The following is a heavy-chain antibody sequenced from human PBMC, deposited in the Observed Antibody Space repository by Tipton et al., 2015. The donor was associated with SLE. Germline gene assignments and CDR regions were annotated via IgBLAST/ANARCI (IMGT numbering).Heavy chain of an antibody. V-gene: IGHV4-34*01. Sequence: LRLSCAVYGGSFSGYYWSWIRQPPGKGLEWIGEINHSGSTNYNPSLKSRVTISVDTSKNQFSLKLSSVTAADTAVYYCASGGHIVVVPAARVDAFDIWGQGTMVTVSS. D-gene: IGHD2-2*01. CDR1: GGSFSGYY. CDR2: INHSGST. J-gene: IGHJ3*02. CDR3: ASGGHIVVVPAARVDAFDI.